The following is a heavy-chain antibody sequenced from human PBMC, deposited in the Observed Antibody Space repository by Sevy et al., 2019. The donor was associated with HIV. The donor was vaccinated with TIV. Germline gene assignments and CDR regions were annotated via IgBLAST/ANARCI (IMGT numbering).Heavy chain of an antibody. V-gene: IGHV3-64D*06. Sequence: GGSLRLSCSASGFTFSSYAMHWVRQAPGKGLEYVSAISSNGGSTYYADSVKGRFTISRDNSKNTMYLQMSSLRAEDTAVYYCVKDGGVRGVMRSAAFDIWGQGTMVTVSS. J-gene: IGHJ3*02. CDR2: ISSNGGST. D-gene: IGHD3-10*01. CDR1: GFTFSSYA. CDR3: VKDGGVRGVMRSAAFDI.